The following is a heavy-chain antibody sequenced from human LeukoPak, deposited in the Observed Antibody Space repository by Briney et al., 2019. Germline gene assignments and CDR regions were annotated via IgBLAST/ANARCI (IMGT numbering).Heavy chain of an antibody. V-gene: IGHV3-15*01. Sequence: PGGSLRLSCAASGITFSNAWMRWVRQAPGKGLEWVGRIQSKTDGGTIEYAAPVKGRFSISRGDSKTTLFLQMNSLKTEDTGVYYCSTLMVRGIINIWGQGTLVTVSS. J-gene: IGHJ4*02. CDR2: IQSKTDGGTI. CDR1: GITFSNAW. D-gene: IGHD3-10*01. CDR3: STLMVRGIINI.